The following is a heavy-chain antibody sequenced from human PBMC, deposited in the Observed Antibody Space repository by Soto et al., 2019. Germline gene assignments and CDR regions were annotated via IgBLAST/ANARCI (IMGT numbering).Heavy chain of an antibody. CDR3: ARVAGYCISTSCPSYYYYYGMDV. V-gene: IGHV1-69*12. CDR2: IIPIFGTA. CDR1: GGTFSSYA. D-gene: IGHD2-2*01. Sequence: QVQLVQSGAEVKERGSSVKVSCKASGGTFSSYAISWVRQAPGQGLEWMGGIIPIFGTANYAQKFQGRVTITADESTSTAYMELSSLRSEDTAVYYCARVAGYCISTSCPSYYYYYGMDVWGQGTTVTVSS. J-gene: IGHJ6*02.